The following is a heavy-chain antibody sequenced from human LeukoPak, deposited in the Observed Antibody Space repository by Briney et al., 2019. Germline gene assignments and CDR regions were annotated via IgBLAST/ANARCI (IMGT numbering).Heavy chain of an antibody. CDR1: GGSISSYY. D-gene: IGHD5-12*01. J-gene: IGHJ3*02. V-gene: IGHV4-59*08. CDR2: IYYSGST. CDR3: ARGPSGLRSPFNT. Sequence: TSETLSLTCTVSGGSISSYYWSWIRQPPGKGLEWIGYIYYSGSTNYNPSLKSRVTISVDTSKNQFSLKLSSVTAADTAVYYCARGPSGLRSPFNTWGQGTTVTVSS.